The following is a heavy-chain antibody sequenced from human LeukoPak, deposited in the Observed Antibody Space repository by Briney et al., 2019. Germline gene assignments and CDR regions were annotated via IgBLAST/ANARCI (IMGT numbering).Heavy chain of an antibody. Sequence: SETLSLTCAVSGGSISSSNWWSWVRQPPGKGLEWIGEIYHSGSTNYNPSLKSRVTISVDKSKNQFSLKLSSVTAADTAVYYCARIRQGYCSGGSCYSGGWFDPWGQGTLVTVSS. J-gene: IGHJ5*02. CDR1: GGSISSSNW. V-gene: IGHV4-4*02. D-gene: IGHD2-15*01. CDR2: IYHSGST. CDR3: ARIRQGYCSGGSCYSGGWFDP.